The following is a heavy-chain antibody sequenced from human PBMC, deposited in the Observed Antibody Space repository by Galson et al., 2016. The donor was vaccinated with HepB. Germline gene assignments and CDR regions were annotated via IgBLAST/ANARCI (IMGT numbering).Heavy chain of an antibody. D-gene: IGHD6-13*01. J-gene: IGHJ4*02. Sequence: SLRLSCAASGFTFSGSPIHWVRQASGRGLEWLGRIRSKPNNYETAYAASVKGRFTLSRDDSKNMTYLQMNSLETEDTAVYYCARHADGQQLVHWGQGTLVTVSS. V-gene: IGHV3-73*01. CDR1: GFTFSGSP. CDR2: IRSKPNNYET. CDR3: ARHADGQQLVH.